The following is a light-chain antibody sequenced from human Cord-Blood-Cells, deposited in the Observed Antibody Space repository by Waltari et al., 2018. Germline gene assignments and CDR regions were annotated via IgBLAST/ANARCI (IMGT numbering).Light chain of an antibody. CDR1: QSVLYSSNNKNY. Sequence: DIVMTQSPDSLAVSLGERATINCKSSQSVLYSSNNKNYLAWYQHKPGQPPKLLIYWVSTREAGVPDRFSGSGSGTDFTLTISSLQAEDVAVYYCQQYYSTPPYTFGQGTKLEIK. V-gene: IGKV4-1*01. CDR2: WVS. J-gene: IGKJ2*01. CDR3: QQYYSTPPYT.